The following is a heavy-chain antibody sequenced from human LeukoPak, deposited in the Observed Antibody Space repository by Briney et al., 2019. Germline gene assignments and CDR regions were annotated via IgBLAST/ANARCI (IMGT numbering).Heavy chain of an antibody. D-gene: IGHD3-22*01. CDR2: IYHSGST. CDR3: ASQSIGYYYEGLFDY. J-gene: IGHJ4*02. Sequence: SGTLSLTCAVSGGSISSSNWWGWVRPPPGKGLEWIGEIYHSGSTNYNPSLRSRVTISVDKSKNQFSLKLSSVTAADTAVYYCASQSIGYYYEGLFDYWGQGTLVTVSS. CDR1: GGSISSSNW. V-gene: IGHV4-4*02.